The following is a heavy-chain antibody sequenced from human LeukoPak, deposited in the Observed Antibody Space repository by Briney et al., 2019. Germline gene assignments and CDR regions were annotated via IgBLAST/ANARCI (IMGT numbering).Heavy chain of an antibody. D-gene: IGHD5-18*01. J-gene: IGHJ4*02. CDR2: INPNSGGT. CDR3: ARGHTSMVYTDY. CDR1: GYTFTGYY. V-gene: IGHV1-2*02. Sequence: ASVKVSCKASGYTFTGYYMHWVRQAPGQGLEWMGWINPNSGGTNYAQKFQGRVTMTGDTSISTAYMELSRLRSDDTAVYYCARGHTSMVYTDYWGQRTLVTVSS.